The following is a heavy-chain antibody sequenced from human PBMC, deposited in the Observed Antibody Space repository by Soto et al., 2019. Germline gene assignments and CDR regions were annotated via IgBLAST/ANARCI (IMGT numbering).Heavy chain of an antibody. V-gene: IGHV1-8*02. D-gene: IGHD6-6*01. Sequence: ASVKVSCKASGGTFSSYTISWVRQATGQGLEWMGWMNPNSGNTGYAQKFQGRVTMTRNTSISTAYMKLSSLRSEDAAVYYCARGARIAARPGTRGEYYFDYWGQGTLVTVSS. CDR2: MNPNSGNT. CDR1: GGTFSSYT. J-gene: IGHJ4*02. CDR3: ARGARIAARPGTRGEYYFDY.